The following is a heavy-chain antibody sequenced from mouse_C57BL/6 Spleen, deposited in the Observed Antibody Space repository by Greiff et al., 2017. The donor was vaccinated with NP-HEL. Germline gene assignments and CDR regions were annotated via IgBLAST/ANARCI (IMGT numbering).Heavy chain of an antibody. CDR2: IRSKSNNYAT. V-gene: IGHV10-1*01. D-gene: IGHD1-1*01. CDR1: GFSFNTYA. J-gene: IGHJ3*01. CDR3: VREGTTFAY. Sequence: EAGGGLVQPKGSLKLSCAASGFSFNTYAMNWVRQAPGKGLEWVARIRSKSNNYATYYADSVKDRFTISRDDSESMLYLQMNNLKTEDTAMYYCVREGTTFAYWGQGTLVTVSA.